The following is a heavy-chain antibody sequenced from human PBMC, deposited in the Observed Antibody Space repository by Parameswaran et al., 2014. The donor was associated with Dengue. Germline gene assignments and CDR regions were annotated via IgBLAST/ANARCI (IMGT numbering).Heavy chain of an antibody. V-gene: IGHV3-30*18. CDR3: AKDSGGLVLNRHAQYCSGTNCYLDN. J-gene: IGHJ4*02. D-gene: IGHD2-2*01. Sequence: VRQAPGKGLEWVAVISNDGSNQHYANSVKGRFTFSRDNSKNTLYLQMSSLRPEDTAIYYCAKDSGGLVLNRHAQYCSGTNCYLDNWGQGTLVTVSS. CDR2: ISNDGSNQ.